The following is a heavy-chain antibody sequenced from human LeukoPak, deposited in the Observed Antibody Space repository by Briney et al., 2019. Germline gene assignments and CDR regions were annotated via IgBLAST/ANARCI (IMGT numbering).Heavy chain of an antibody. V-gene: IGHV3-30*04. CDR1: GFTFSSYA. CDR2: ISYDGSNK. J-gene: IGHJ6*03. Sequence: PGGSLRLSCAASGFTFSSYAMHWVRQAPGKGLEWVAVISYDGSNKYYADSVKGRFTISRDNSKNTLYLQMNSLRAEDTAVYYCAREGAEDYYYYMDVWGKETTVTVSS. CDR3: AREGAEDYYYYMDV. D-gene: IGHD4/OR15-4a*01.